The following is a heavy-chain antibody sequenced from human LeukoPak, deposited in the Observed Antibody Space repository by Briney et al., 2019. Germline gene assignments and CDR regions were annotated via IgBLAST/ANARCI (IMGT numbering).Heavy chain of an antibody. CDR3: ARDRVVGLAPFDP. CDR1: GYNFISYA. D-gene: IGHD2-15*01. Sequence: ASVKVSCKASGYNFISYAMHWVRQAPGQRLEWMGWIHTDNGDTKYSHYFMGRVTITTATSATTAYMEFSSLRSEDTAVYYCARDRVVGLAPFDPWGQGTLVTVSS. CDR2: IHTDNGDT. J-gene: IGHJ5*02. V-gene: IGHV1-3*04.